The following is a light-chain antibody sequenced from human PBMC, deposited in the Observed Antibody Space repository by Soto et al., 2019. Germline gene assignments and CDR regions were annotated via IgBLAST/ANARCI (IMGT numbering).Light chain of an antibody. CDR2: AGS. J-gene: IGKJ2*01. Sequence: DIQMTQSPSSLSASVGDRVTITCRASQSVGSLLNWFQQRPGIAPKLLIYAGSTLQSGAPSRFSGSGAGTDFTLIISSLQPEDFATYYCQQSYSLPYTFGQGTKLEI. CDR1: QSVGSL. V-gene: IGKV1-39*01. CDR3: QQSYSLPYT.